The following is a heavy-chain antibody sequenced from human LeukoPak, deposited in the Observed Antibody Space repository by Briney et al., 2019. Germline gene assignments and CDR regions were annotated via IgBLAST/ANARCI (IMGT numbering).Heavy chain of an antibody. J-gene: IGHJ3*02. V-gene: IGHV1-2*02. CDR1: GYTFTSYY. Sequence: GASVKVSCKASGYTFTSYYIHWVRQAPGQGLEWMGWINPKSGDPHYSQKFQGRVTMTRETSISTAYMDLTRLSSDDRAVYYCARGRRYFDWLGAFDIWGQGTMVTVSS. CDR3: ARGRRYFDWLGAFDI. CDR2: INPKSGDP. D-gene: IGHD3-9*01.